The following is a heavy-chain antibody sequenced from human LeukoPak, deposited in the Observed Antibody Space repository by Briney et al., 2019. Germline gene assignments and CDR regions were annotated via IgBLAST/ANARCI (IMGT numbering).Heavy chain of an antibody. CDR2: ISSSGSTI. CDR3: ARDGSWYGFDP. Sequence: GGSLRLSCAASGFTLSSYEMNWVRRATGKGLEWVSYISSSGSTIYYADSVKGRFTISRDNAKNSLYLQMNSLRAEDTAVYYCARDGSWYGFDPWGQGTLVTVSS. V-gene: IGHV3-48*03. D-gene: IGHD6-13*01. CDR1: GFTLSSYE. J-gene: IGHJ5*02.